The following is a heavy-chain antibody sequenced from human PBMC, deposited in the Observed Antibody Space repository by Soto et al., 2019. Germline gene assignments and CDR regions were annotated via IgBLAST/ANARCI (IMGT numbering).Heavy chain of an antibody. CDR2: IYYSGST. Sequence: SETLSLTCTVSGGSISSYYWIWIRQPPGKGLEWIAYIYYSGSTNYTPSLKTRLTISVDRSNNQFSLEVSSLTAADTAVYYCARGSYYFDYWGQGTLVTVSS. CDR3: ARGSYYFDY. V-gene: IGHV4-59*01. CDR1: GGSISSYY. J-gene: IGHJ4*02.